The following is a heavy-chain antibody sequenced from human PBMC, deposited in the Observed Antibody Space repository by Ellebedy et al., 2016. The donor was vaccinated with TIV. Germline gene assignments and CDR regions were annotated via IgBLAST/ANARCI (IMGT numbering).Heavy chain of an antibody. Sequence: GESLKISCAASGFTFNNFWIHWVRQSPGKGLVWVSRISSGVGSRSYAASVKGRFTISRDNSKNTLYLQMKSLRPEDTGVYFCARNFQIGTSGQQGAFDLWGQGTMVTVSS. D-gene: IGHD6-19*01. CDR2: ISSGVGSR. CDR1: GFTFNNFW. V-gene: IGHV3-74*01. J-gene: IGHJ3*01. CDR3: ARNFQIGTSGQQGAFDL.